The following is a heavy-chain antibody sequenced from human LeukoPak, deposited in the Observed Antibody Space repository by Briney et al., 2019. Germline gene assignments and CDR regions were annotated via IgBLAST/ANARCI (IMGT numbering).Heavy chain of an antibody. Sequence: ASVKVSCKASGYTFTSYGISWVRQAPGQGLEWMGWISAYNGNTNYAQKLQGRVTMTTDTYTSTAYMELRSLRSDDTAVYYCARYRWLAVRSGMTFDIWGQGTMVTVSS. V-gene: IGHV1-18*04. J-gene: IGHJ3*02. CDR3: ARYRWLAVRSGMTFDI. D-gene: IGHD6-19*01. CDR2: ISAYNGNT. CDR1: GYTFTSYG.